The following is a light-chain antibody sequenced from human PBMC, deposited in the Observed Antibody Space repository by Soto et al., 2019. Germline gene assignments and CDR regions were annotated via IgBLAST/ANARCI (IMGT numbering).Light chain of an antibody. CDR3: QETFTTPYT. V-gene: IGKV1-12*01. CDR1: QGISSW. CDR2: AAS. Sequence: DIQMTQSPSSVSASVGDRVTITCRASQGISSWLAWYQQKPGKAPKLLIYAASSLQSGVPSRFSGSGSGTDFSLTISSLQAGDFATYFCQETFTTPYTFGQGTKVDIK. J-gene: IGKJ2*01.